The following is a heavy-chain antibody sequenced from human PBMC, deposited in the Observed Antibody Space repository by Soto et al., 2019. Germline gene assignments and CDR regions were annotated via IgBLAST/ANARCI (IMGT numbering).Heavy chain of an antibody. J-gene: IGHJ6*02. CDR2: MNPNSGNT. V-gene: IGHV1-8*01. CDR1: GYTFTSYD. CDR3: AREKTSYGMDV. Sequence: QVQLVQSGAEVKKPGASVKVSCKASGYTFTSYDINWMRQATGQGLEWMGWMNPNSGNTGYAQKFQGRVTMTRNTSINRAYIGLSSLSSEDTTVYYCAREKTSYGMDVWGQGTTVTVSS.